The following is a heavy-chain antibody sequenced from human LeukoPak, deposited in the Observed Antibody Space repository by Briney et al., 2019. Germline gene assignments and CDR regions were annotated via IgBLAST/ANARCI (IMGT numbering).Heavy chain of an antibody. CDR1: GFTFSSYW. V-gene: IGHV3-7*01. Sequence: GGSLRLSCAASGFTFSSYWMSWVRQVPGKGLEWVANIRQDGNEKYYVDSVKGRFTISRDHAKNSLYLQMNNLRVEDTAVYYCGTETTVTTSWGQGTLVTVSS. CDR2: IRQDGNEK. D-gene: IGHD4-17*01. J-gene: IGHJ4*02. CDR3: GTETTVTTS.